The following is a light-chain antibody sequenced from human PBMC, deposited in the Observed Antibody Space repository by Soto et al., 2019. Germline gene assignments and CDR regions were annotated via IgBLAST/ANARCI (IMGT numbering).Light chain of an antibody. CDR3: QQDQTYPRT. Sequence: DIQMTQPPSTLSASIGARIIITCRARQSTNTWLAWYQQNPGEAPTLPIYAGSTLARGGQSRFSGSGSETEFTLASSRLQPDDVATSDCQQDQTYPRTFGQGTKVEV. CDR2: AGS. V-gene: IGKV1-5*03. J-gene: IGKJ1*01. CDR1: QSTNTW.